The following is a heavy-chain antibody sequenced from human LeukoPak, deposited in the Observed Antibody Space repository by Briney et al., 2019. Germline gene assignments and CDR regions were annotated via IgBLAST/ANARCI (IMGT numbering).Heavy chain of an antibody. CDR1: GSTFSSYD. J-gene: IGHJ4*02. D-gene: IGHD3-10*01. CDR3: ARGPYGTGSQFDF. CDR2: MNPNSGGT. Sequence: ASVKVSCKASGSTFSSYDINLVRQATGQGLERMGWMNPNSGGTGYTPRFQGRVTMTSDTSISTAYMELSSLRSEDTAVYYCARGPYGTGSQFDFWGQGTLVTVSS. V-gene: IGHV1-8*02.